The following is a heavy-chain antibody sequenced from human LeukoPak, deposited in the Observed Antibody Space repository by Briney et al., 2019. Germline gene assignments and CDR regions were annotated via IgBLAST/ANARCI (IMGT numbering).Heavy chain of an antibody. CDR2: ISSSGSTI. D-gene: IGHD3-10*01. CDR1: GFTFSDYY. J-gene: IGHJ6*03. V-gene: IGHV3-11*01. CDR3: ASLISVNYYYYMDV. Sequence: GESLRLSCAASGFTFSDYYMSWIRQAPGKGLEWVSYISSSGSTIYYADSVKGRFTVSRDNAKNSLYLQMNSLRAEDTAVYYCASLISVNYYYYMDVWGKGTTVTVSS.